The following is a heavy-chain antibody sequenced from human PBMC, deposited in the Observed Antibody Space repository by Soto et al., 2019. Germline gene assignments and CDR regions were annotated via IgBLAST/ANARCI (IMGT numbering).Heavy chain of an antibody. J-gene: IGHJ4*02. CDR2: IYPGDSDT. D-gene: IGHD7-27*01. V-gene: IGHV5-51*03. Sequence: EVQLVQSGAEVKKPGESLKSYCKGAGYNFTTYWIGWVRHMPGKGLEWMAIIYPGDSDTRYSPSFQGQVTISADKSISTAYLQWSSLKASDTAMYYCVRNTGHWVFEYWGQGTLVTVSS. CDR1: GYNFTTYW. CDR3: VRNTGHWVFEY.